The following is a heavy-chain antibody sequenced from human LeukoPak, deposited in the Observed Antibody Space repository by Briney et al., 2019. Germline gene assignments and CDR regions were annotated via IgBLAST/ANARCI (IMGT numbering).Heavy chain of an antibody. Sequence: PSETLSLTCTVSGGSMRSYYWSWIRQPPGKGLEWIGYVHYSGSTNYNPSLKSRATISVDTSKNQFSLKLTSVTAADTAVYYCARDFGSGSRSDAFDIWGQGTMVTVSS. J-gene: IGHJ3*02. CDR2: VHYSGST. CDR3: ARDFGSGSRSDAFDI. CDR1: GGSMRSYY. D-gene: IGHD3-10*01. V-gene: IGHV4-59*01.